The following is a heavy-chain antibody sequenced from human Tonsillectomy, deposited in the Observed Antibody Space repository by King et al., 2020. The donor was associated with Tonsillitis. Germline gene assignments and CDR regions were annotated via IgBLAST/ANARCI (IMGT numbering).Heavy chain of an antibody. CDR3: ARRKVDTIISDTFDI. J-gene: IGHJ3*02. CDR2: IYPGNSDT. Sequence: QLVQSGAEVKKPGESLKISCKGSGYNFRNYWIGWVRQMSGNGLEWMGIIYPGNSDTRYSPSFQGQVTISADMSISTAYVQWSSLKASDTAMYYCARRKVDTIISDTFDIWGQGTMVTVSS. D-gene: IGHD5-24*01. CDR1: GYNFRNYW. V-gene: IGHV5-51*01.